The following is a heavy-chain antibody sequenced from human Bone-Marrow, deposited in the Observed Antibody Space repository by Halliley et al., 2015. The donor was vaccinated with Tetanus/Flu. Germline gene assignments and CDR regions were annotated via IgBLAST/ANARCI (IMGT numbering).Heavy chain of an antibody. Sequence: ASTGNTNYAQSLQGRVTRTTDTSTSTAYMELRSLRSDDTAIYYCARHYYYYGSGNYFNYFDYWGQGTLVTVSS. J-gene: IGHJ4*02. CDR2: ASTGNT. CDR3: ARHYYYYGSGNYFNYFDY. V-gene: IGHV1-18*01. D-gene: IGHD3-10*01.